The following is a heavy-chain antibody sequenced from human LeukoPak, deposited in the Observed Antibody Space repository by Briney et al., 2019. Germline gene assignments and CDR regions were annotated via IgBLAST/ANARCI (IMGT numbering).Heavy chain of an antibody. J-gene: IGHJ4*02. V-gene: IGHV1-18*01. D-gene: IGHD1-26*01. Sequence: ASVKVSCKASGYTFINYDFSWVRQAPGQGLEWMGWISTYNGNTNYAQKLQGRVTMTTDTSTSTAYMELRSLRSDDTAVYYCAREDPGVGFDYWGQGTLVTVSS. CDR3: AREDPGVGFDY. CDR2: ISTYNGNT. CDR1: GYTFINYD.